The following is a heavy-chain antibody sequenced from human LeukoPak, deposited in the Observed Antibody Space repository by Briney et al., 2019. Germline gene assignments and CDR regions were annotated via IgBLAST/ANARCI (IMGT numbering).Heavy chain of an antibody. CDR2: INHSGST. V-gene: IGHV4-34*01. CDR3: ARAPSRYFDWLLNYYFDY. Sequence: PSETLSLTCVVYGGSFSGYYGSWIRQPPGKGLEWIGEINHSGSTNYNPSLKSRVTISVDTSKNQFSLKLSSVTAADTAVYYCARAPSRYFDWLLNYYFDYWGQGTLVTVSS. J-gene: IGHJ4*02. D-gene: IGHD3-9*01. CDR1: GGSFSGYY.